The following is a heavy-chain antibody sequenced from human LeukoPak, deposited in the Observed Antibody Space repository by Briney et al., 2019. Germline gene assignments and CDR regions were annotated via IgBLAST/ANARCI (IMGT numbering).Heavy chain of an antibody. D-gene: IGHD1-26*01. Sequence: PSETLSLTCAVYGGSFSGYYWSWIRQPPGKGLEWIGSIYYSGSTYYNPSLKSRVTISVDTSKNQFSLKLSSVTAADTAVYYCARHRGSGSHARGYFDYWGQGTLVTVSS. CDR3: ARHRGSGSHARGYFDY. CDR2: IYYSGST. V-gene: IGHV4-34*01. CDR1: GGSFSGYY. J-gene: IGHJ4*02.